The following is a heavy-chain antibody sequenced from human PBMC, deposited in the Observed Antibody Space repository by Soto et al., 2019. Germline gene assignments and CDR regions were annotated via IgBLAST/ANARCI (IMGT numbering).Heavy chain of an antibody. Sequence: EVQLLESGGGLVQPGGSLRLSCAASGFTFSSYAMSWLRQAPGKGLEWVSAISGSGGSTYYADSLKGRFTISRDNSKNTLYLQMNSQRAEDTAVYSCAKVLYGDYRFDYWGQGTLVTVSS. D-gene: IGHD4-17*01. J-gene: IGHJ4*02. CDR1: GFTFSSYA. CDR2: ISGSGGST. V-gene: IGHV3-23*01. CDR3: AKVLYGDYRFDY.